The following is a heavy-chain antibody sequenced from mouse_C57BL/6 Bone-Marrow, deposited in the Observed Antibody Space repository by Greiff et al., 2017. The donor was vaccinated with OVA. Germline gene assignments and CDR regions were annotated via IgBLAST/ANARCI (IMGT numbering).Heavy chain of an antibody. J-gene: IGHJ1*03. V-gene: IGHV1-18*01. CDR2: INPNNGGT. CDR1: GYTFTDYN. CDR3: ARFPLSAWYFDV. Sequence: EVQLQQSGPELVKPGASVKIPCKASGYTFTDYNMDWVKQSHGKSLEWIGDINPNNGGTIYNQKFKGKATLTVDKSSSTAYMELRSLTSEDTAVYYCARFPLSAWYFDVWGTGTTVTVSS. D-gene: IGHD6-1*01.